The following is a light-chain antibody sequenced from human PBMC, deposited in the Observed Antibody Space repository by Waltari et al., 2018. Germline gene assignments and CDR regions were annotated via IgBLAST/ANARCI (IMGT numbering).Light chain of an antibody. CDR1: STDLASYNL. V-gene: IGLV2-23*01. Sequence: QSALSQPASVSGSPGQSLTITFTGASTDLASYNLLAWYQHHPNRAPKHIIYEATTRPSGISHRFSGAKSGATASLRISGLQADDEADYYCCSYTGSSTSYGCGGGTKVTVL. J-gene: IGLJ1*01. CDR3: CSYTGSSTSYG. CDR2: EAT.